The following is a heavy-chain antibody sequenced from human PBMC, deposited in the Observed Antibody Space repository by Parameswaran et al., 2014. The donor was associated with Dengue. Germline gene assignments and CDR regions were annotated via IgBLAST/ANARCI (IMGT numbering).Heavy chain of an antibody. J-gene: IGHJ4*02. D-gene: IGHD5-18*01. CDR2: AYYRSRWFR. V-gene: IGHV6-1*01. Sequence: WIRQSPSRGLEWLGRAYYRSRWFRDYTVSLKSRMSISEDTSKNQFSLQLHSVTPEDTAVYYCARDGGGIQLHFDFWGQGTLVTVSS. CDR3: ARDGGGIQLHFDF.